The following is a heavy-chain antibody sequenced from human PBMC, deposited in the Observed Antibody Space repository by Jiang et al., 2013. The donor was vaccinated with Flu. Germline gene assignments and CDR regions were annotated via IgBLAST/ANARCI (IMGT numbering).Heavy chain of an antibody. CDR2: INAGNGNT. Sequence: SGAEVKKPGASVKVSCKASGYTFTSYAMHWVRQAPGQRLEWMGWINAGNGNTKYSQKFQGRVTITRDTSASTAYMELSSLRSEDTAVYYCAREIGVRLGELSLPIDYWGQGTLVSVSS. J-gene: IGHJ4*02. CDR1: GYTFTSYA. V-gene: IGHV1-3*01. D-gene: IGHD3-16*02. CDR3: AREIGVRLGELSLPIDY.